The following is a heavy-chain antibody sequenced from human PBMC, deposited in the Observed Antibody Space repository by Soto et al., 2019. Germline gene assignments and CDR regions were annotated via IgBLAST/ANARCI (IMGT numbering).Heavy chain of an antibody. J-gene: IGHJ4*02. CDR1: GFTFSSYS. Sequence: EVQLVESGGGLVKPGGSLRLSCAASGFTFSSYSMNWVRQAPGKGLEWVSSISSSSSYIYYADSVKGRFTISRDNSKNTLYLQMNSLRAEDTAVYYCARDRDYYGSGPKSHWGQGTLVTVSS. V-gene: IGHV3-21*01. D-gene: IGHD3-10*01. CDR3: ARDRDYYGSGPKSH. CDR2: ISSSSSYI.